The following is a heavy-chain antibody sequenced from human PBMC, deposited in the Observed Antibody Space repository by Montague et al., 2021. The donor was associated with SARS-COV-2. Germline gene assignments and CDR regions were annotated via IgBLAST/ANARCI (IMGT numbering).Heavy chain of an antibody. V-gene: IGHV6-1*01. Sequence: CAISGDSVWSNAAAWNWIRQSPSGGLEWLGRTNYRSKWTSDYATSVEGRISIDPDTSKNQFFLHLRSVTPEDTGVYYCVRDTGSAQAGFDAWGQGTLVTVSS. CDR2: TNYRSKWTS. D-gene: IGHD4-17*01. J-gene: IGHJ4*02. CDR3: VRDTGSAQAGFDA. CDR1: GDSVWSNAAA.